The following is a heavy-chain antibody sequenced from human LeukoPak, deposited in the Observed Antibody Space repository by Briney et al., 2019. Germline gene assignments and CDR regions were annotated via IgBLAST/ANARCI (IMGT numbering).Heavy chain of an antibody. J-gene: IGHJ4*02. CDR2: IYYSGST. CDR3: ARHKRAARLYYFDY. CDR1: GGSISSYH. V-gene: IGHV4-59*08. D-gene: IGHD6-6*01. Sequence: SETLSLTCTVSGGSISSYHWSWIRQPPGKGLEWIGYIYYSGSTNYNPSLKSRVTISVDTSKNQFSLKLSSVTAADTAVYYCARHKRAARLYYFDYWGQGTLVTVSS.